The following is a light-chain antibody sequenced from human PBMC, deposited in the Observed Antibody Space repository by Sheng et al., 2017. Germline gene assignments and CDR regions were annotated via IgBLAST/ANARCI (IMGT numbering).Light chain of an antibody. Sequence: ETEMTQSPATLSVSPGERATLSCRASQSISSNLAWYQQKPGQAPRLLIYATSTRATGIPARFSGSGSGTEFTLTISSLQSEDFAVYYCQQYNNWPPLYTFGQGTKLEIK. CDR2: ATS. J-gene: IGKJ2*01. CDR3: QQYNNWPPLYT. V-gene: IGKV3-15*01. CDR1: QSISSN.